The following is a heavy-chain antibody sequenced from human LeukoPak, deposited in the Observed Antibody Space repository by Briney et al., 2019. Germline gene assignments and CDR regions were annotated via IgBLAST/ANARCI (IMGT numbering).Heavy chain of an antibody. CDR3: ARGDVWGTYRSHYFDY. CDR2: MNPYSGNT. CDR1: GYTFTTYD. D-gene: IGHD3-16*02. V-gene: IGHV1-8*03. Sequence: ASVKVSCKASGYTFTTYDINWVRQATGQGLEWMGWMNPYSGNTGYAQKSQGRVSITKNTSISTAYMELSSLRSEDTAVYYCARGDVWGTYRSHYFDYWGQGTLVTVSS. J-gene: IGHJ4*02.